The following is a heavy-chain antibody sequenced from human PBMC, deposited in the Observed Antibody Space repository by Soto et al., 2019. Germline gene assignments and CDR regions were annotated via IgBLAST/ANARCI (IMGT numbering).Heavy chain of an antibody. CDR2: IYSGGST. D-gene: IGHD3-10*01. CDR3: AAETDYYYLDV. J-gene: IGHJ6*04. CDR1: GFTVSSKY. V-gene: IGHV3-66*01. Sequence: PGGSLRLSCAVSGFTVSSKYMSWVRQAPGKGLEWVSVIYSGGSTYYADSVKGRFTISRDNSKNTLYLLMNSLRAEDTAVYYCAAETDYYYLDVWGEGTTVTVSS.